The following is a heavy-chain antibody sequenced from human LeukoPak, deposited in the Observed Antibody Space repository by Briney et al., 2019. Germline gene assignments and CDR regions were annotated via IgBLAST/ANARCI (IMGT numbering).Heavy chain of an antibody. CDR2: INWNGGST. V-gene: IGHV3-20*04. CDR3: AREIRYYDSSGYSDY. Sequence: GGSLRLSCAASGFTFDDYGMSWVRQAPGKGLERVSGINWNGGSTGYADSVKGRFTISRDNAKNSLYLQMNSLRAEDTALYYCAREIRYYDSSGYSDYWGQGTLVTVSS. D-gene: IGHD3-22*01. CDR1: GFTFDDYG. J-gene: IGHJ4*02.